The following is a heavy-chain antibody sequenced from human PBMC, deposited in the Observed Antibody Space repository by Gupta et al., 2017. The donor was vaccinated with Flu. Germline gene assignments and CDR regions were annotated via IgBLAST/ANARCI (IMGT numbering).Heavy chain of an antibody. D-gene: IGHD5-18*01. V-gene: IGHV3-30*18. CDR3: AKDTAMASYYYYGMDV. CDR2: ISYDGSNK. Sequence: QVQLVESGGGVVQPGRSLRLSCAAFGFTFSRSGMPWVRQAPGKGLEWVAVISYDGSNKYYADSVKGRFTISRDNSKNTLYLQMNSLRAEDTAVYYCAKDTAMASYYYYGMDVWGQGTTVTVSS. J-gene: IGHJ6*02. CDR1: GFTFSRSG.